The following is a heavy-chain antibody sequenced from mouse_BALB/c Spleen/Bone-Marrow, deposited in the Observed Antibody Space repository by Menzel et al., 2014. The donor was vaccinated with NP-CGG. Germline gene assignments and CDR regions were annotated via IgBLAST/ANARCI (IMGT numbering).Heavy chain of an antibody. Sequence: EVMLVESGGGLVQPGGSLRLSCATSGFTFTDYYMSWVRQPPGKALEWLGFIRNKANGYTTEYSASVKGRFTISRDTSHSIPYLQMNTLRAEDSSTYYCARNRAARGSGYYFDYWGQGTTLTVSS. J-gene: IGHJ2*01. V-gene: IGHV7-3*02. CDR1: GFTFTDYY. CDR2: IRNKANGYTT. D-gene: IGHD3-1*01. CDR3: ARNRAARGSGYYFDY.